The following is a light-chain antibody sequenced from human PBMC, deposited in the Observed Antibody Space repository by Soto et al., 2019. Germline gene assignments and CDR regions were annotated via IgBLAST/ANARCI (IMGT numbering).Light chain of an antibody. J-gene: IGLJ2*01. Sequence: QSALTQPASVSGSPGQSITISCTGTSSDVGTYNYVSWYQQHPGKAPKLMIYEVSNRPSGVSNRFSGSKSGNTASLTISGLQAEDEADYFCSSYTSSSPRVVFGGGTKLTVL. V-gene: IGLV2-14*01. CDR1: SSDVGTYNY. CDR2: EVS. CDR3: SSYTSSSPRVV.